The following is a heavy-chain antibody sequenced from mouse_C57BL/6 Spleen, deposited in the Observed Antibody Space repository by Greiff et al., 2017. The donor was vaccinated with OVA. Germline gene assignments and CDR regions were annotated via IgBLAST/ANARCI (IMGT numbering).Heavy chain of an antibody. V-gene: IGHV1-52*01. CDR3: AREGRDYAMDY. Sequence: QLQQPGAELVRPGSSVKLSCKASGYTFTSYWMHWVKQRPIQGLEWIGNIDPSDSETHYNQKFKDKATLTVDKSSSTAYMQLSSLTSEDSAVYYCAREGRDYAMDYWGQGTSVTVSS. CDR1: GYTFTSYW. D-gene: IGHD1-1*01. CDR2: IDPSDSET. J-gene: IGHJ4*01.